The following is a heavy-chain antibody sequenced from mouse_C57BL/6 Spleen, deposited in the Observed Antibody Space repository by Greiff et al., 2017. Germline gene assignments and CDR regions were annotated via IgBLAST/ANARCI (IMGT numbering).Heavy chain of an antibody. Sequence: VQLQQSGAELVRPGASVKLSCTASGFNIKDDYMHWVKQRPEQGLEWIGWIDPENGDTEYASKFQGKATITADTSSNTAYLQLSSLTSEDTAVYDCTGCYDDGAWFAYWGKGTLVTVSA. CDR3: TGCYDDGAWFAY. V-gene: IGHV14-4*01. J-gene: IGHJ3*01. D-gene: IGHD2-12*01. CDR2: IDPENGDT. CDR1: GFNIKDDY.